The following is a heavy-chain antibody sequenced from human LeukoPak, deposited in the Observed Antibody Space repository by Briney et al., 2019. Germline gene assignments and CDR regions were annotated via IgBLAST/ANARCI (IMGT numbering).Heavy chain of an antibody. Sequence: LSLTCTVSGGSISSYYWSWIRQPPGKGLEWIGYIYYSGSTNYNPSLKSRVTISVDTSKNQFSLKLSSVTAADTAVYYCARGGLRYFDWSHWGQGTLVTVSS. CDR3: ARGGLRYFDWSH. J-gene: IGHJ4*02. CDR1: GGSISSYY. CDR2: IYYSGST. D-gene: IGHD3-9*01. V-gene: IGHV4-59*01.